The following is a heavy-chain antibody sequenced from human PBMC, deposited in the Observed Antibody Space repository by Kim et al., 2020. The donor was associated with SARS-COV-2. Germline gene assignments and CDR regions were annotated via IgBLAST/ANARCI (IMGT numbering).Heavy chain of an antibody. D-gene: IGHD6-13*01. CDR2: ISYDGSNK. V-gene: IGHV3-30*18. J-gene: IGHJ6*01. CDR3: AKYASYSSSWYPSYYYYG. Sequence: GGSLRLSCAASGFTFSSYGMHWVRQAPGKGLEWVAVISYDGSNKYYADSVKGRFTISRDNSKNTLYLQMNSLRAEDTAVYYCAKYASYSSSWYPSYYYYG. CDR1: GFTFSSYG.